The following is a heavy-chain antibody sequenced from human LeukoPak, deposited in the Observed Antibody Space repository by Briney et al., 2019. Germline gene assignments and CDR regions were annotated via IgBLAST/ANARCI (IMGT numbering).Heavy chain of an antibody. CDR2: ISTTGNSK. CDR1: GFTFSSSE. Sequence: GGSLRLSCAASGFTFSSSEMYWVRQAPGKGLEWVSYISTTGNSKYYADSVQGRFTVSRDNGQSLLFLQMNSLRAGDTAIYYCARVFVSGYDVLTGYFRAFDYWGQGALVTVSS. V-gene: IGHV3-48*03. D-gene: IGHD3-9*01. J-gene: IGHJ4*02. CDR3: ARVFVSGYDVLTGYFRAFDY.